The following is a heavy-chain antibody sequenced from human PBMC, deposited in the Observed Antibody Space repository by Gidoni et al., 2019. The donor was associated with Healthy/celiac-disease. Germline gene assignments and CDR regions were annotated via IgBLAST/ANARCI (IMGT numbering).Heavy chain of an antibody. V-gene: IGHV4-59*08. CDR1: GRSISSYY. J-gene: IGHJ4*02. CDR3: ARLDYGDKRVFDY. Sequence: QVQLQESGPGLVKPSETLSLTCPVSGRSISSYYWSWIRQPPGKGLEWIGYIYYSGSTNYNPSLKSRVTISVDTSKNQFSLKLSSVTAADTAVYYWARLDYGDKRVFDYWGQGTLVTVSS. CDR2: IYYSGST. D-gene: IGHD4-17*01.